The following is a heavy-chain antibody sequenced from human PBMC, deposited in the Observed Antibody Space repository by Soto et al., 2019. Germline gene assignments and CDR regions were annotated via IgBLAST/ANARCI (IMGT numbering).Heavy chain of an antibody. Sequence: QLQLQESGPGLVKPSETLSLTCTVSGGSISSSSYYWGWIRQPPGKGLEWIGSIYYSGGTYYNPSLKSRVTISVDTSKNQFPLKLSSVTAADTAVYYCASNDNTYYYDSSGYYLGYWGQGTLVTVSS. CDR3: ASNDNTYYYDSSGYYLGY. CDR2: IYYSGGT. D-gene: IGHD3-22*01. CDR1: GGSISSSSYY. J-gene: IGHJ4*02. V-gene: IGHV4-39*01.